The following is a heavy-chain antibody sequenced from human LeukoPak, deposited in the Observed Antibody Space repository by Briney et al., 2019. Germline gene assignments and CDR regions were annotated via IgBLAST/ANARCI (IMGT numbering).Heavy chain of an antibody. CDR2: IYYSGST. D-gene: IGHD3-10*01. CDR1: GGSISSYY. J-gene: IGHJ4*02. V-gene: IGHV4-59*01. CDR3: ARDSRDYYGSGFFDY. Sequence: KPSETLSLTCTVPGGSISSYYWSWIRQPPGKGLEWIGYIYYSGSTNYNPSLKSRVTISVDTSKNQFSLKLSSVTAADTAVYYCARDSRDYYGSGFFDYWGQGTLVTVSS.